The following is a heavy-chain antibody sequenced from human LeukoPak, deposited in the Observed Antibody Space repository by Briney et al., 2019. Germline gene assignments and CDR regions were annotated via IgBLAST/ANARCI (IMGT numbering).Heavy chain of an antibody. D-gene: IGHD6-19*01. CDR2: IYPGDSDT. CDR1: GYSFTNFW. Sequence: KTGDSLKISCKGSGYSFTNFWIGWVRQMPGKGLEWMGIIYPGDSDTRYSPSFQGQVTISAGKSISTAYLQWSSLKASDTAMYYCARITKYGTGWFLFDYWGQGTLVTVSS. J-gene: IGHJ4*02. V-gene: IGHV5-51*01. CDR3: ARITKYGTGWFLFDY.